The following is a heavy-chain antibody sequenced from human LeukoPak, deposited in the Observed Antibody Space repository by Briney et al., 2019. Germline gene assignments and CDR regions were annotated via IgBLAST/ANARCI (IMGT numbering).Heavy chain of an antibody. Sequence: GASVKVSCKASGGTFSSYAISWVRQAPGQGLEWMGRIIPILGIANYAQKFQGRVTITADKSTSTAYMELSSLRSEDTAVYYCAGTRADYGDYNHFDYWGQGTLVTVSS. V-gene: IGHV1-69*04. CDR3: AGTRADYGDYNHFDY. CDR1: GGTFSSYA. D-gene: IGHD4-17*01. J-gene: IGHJ4*02. CDR2: IIPILGIA.